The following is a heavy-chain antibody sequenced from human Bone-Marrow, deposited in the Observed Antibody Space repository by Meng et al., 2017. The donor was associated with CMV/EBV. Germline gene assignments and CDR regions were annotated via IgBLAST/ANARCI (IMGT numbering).Heavy chain of an antibody. CDR3: AKNGGGGAFDI. J-gene: IGHJ3*02. Sequence: SGAVSGVTFSNYGMHWVRQAPGKGLEWVAIVYYDGNTEYYADSVKGRFTISRDNSKSTLYLQMDSLRAEDTAVYYCAKNGGGGAFDIWGQGTMVTVSS. CDR2: VYYDGNTE. V-gene: IGHV3-30*18. CDR1: GVTFSNYG. D-gene: IGHD2-8*01.